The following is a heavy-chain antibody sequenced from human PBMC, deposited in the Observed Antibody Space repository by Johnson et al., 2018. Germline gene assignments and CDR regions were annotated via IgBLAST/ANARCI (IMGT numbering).Heavy chain of an antibody. CDR1: GGTFSSYA. V-gene: IGHV1-69*06. J-gene: IGHJ6*02. D-gene: IGHD5-12*01. Sequence: QVQLVQSGAEVKKPGSSVKVSCKASGGTFSSYAISWVRQAPGQGLEWMGGIIPIFGTAKYAQKLQGRVTITADKSTSKAYMELSSLRSEDTAVYCFAKDLASIVATPRNGMDVWGQGTTVTVSS. CDR2: IIPIFGTA. CDR3: AKDLASIVATPRNGMDV.